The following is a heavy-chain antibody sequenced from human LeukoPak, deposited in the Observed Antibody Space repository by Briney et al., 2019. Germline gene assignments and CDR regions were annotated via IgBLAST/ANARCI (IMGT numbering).Heavy chain of an antibody. CDR1: GYSISSGYC. D-gene: IGHD6-25*01. CDR3: ARPASGYLLYYFDY. J-gene: IGHJ4*02. CDR2: IYHSGST. Sequence: PWETLSLTCAVSGYSISSGYCWGCIRQPPGKGLEWIGSIYHSGSTYYNPSLKSRVTISVDTSKNQFSLKLSSVTAADTAVYYCARPASGYLLYYFDYWGQGTLVTVSS. V-gene: IGHV4-38-2*01.